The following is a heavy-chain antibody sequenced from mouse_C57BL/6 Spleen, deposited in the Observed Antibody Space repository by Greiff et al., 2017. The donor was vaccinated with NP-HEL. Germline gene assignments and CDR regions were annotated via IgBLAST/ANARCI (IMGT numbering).Heavy chain of an antibody. CDR3: TTDRYFDV. CDR2: IDPENGDT. J-gene: IGHJ1*03. CDR1: GFNIKDDY. Sequence: EVQLQQSGAELVRPGASVKLSCTASGFNIKDDYMHWVKQRPEQGLEWIGWIDPENGDTEYASKFQGKATITADISSNTAYLQLSSLTSEDTAVYYCTTDRYFDVWGTGTTVTVSS. V-gene: IGHV14-4*01.